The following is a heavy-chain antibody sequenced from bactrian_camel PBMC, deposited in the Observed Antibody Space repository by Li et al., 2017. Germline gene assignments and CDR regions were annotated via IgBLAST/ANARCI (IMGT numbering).Heavy chain of an antibody. Sequence: VQLVESGGGLVQPGGSPRLSCAASGFTFSSYWMYWVRQAPGKGLEWVATTYNDGRNTYYSNSVKGRFTISRDNAKNTGYLQMNSLKSEDTALYYCATDYSYSEDGVDIDFGYWGQGTQVTVS. CDR1: GFTFSSYW. V-gene: IGHV3S1*01. D-gene: IGHD4*01. CDR2: TYNDGRNT. J-gene: IGHJ6*01. CDR3: ATDYSYSEDGVDIDFGY.